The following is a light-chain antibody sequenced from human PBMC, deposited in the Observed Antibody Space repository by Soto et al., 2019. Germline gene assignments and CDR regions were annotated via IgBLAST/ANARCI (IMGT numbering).Light chain of an antibody. CDR2: AAS. CDR3: QKYSSAPWT. Sequence: DTQMTQSPPSLYASVGDRVTITCRASQGISNYLAWYQQRPGKVPKLLIYAASTLQSGVPSRFSGSGSGTDFTLTSSSLYPEDVANYYCQKYSSAPWTFGQGTKVEIK. CDR1: QGISNY. J-gene: IGKJ1*01. V-gene: IGKV1-27*01.